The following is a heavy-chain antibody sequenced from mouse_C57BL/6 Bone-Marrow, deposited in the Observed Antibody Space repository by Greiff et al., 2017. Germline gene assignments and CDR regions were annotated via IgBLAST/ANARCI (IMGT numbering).Heavy chain of an antibody. J-gene: IGHJ1*03. V-gene: IGHV2-4*01. D-gene: IGHD1-1*01. CDR2: IWSGGST. CDR1: GFSLTSYG. CDR3: AKKTNYGSDV. Sequence: VQLQESGPGLVQPSQCLSITCKVSGFSLTSYGVHWVRQPPGKGLAWLGVIWSGGSTDYTAAFISRLSISKDNSKSQVFLKMNSLHADDTAIYFCAKKTNYGSDVWGTGTTVTVSS.